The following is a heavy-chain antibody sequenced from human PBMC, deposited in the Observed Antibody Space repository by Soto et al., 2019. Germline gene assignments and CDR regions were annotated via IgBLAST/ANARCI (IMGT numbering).Heavy chain of an antibody. CDR3: AKVPYNWNYNGMDV. D-gene: IGHD1-20*01. CDR2: ISYDGSNK. V-gene: IGHV3-30*18. CDR1: GFTFSSYG. Sequence: GGSLRLSCAASGFTFSSYGMHWVRQAPGKGLEWVAVISYDGSNKYYADSVKGRFTISRDNSKNTLYLQMNSLRAEDTAVYYCAKVPYNWNYNGMDVWGQGTTVTVSS. J-gene: IGHJ6*02.